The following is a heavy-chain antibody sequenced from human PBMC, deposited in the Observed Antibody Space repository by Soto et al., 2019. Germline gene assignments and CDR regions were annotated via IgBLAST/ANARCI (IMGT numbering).Heavy chain of an antibody. CDR3: AHRPTTVTKKGVYFDY. CDR2: IYWDDDK. Sequence: QITLKESGPTLVKPTQTLTLTCTFSGFSLSTSGVGVGWIRQPPGKALEWLALIYWDDDKRYSPSLKSRLTSTKDTPKNPVVLTITNMDPVDTATYYGAHRPTTVTKKGVYFDYWGQGTLVTVSS. CDR1: GFSLSTSGVG. D-gene: IGHD4-17*01. J-gene: IGHJ4*02. V-gene: IGHV2-5*02.